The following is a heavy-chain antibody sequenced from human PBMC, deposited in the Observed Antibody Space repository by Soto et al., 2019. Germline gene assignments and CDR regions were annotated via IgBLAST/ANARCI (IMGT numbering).Heavy chain of an antibody. CDR3: ARRLNLGQRNEPFDY. Sequence: QLQLHESGPGLVKPSETLSLTCTVSGDSVSSKSYFWGWIRQSPGKGLEWIGNGYHSGSTYYNPSLKSRVTISVDTAKNRFSLELSSVTASDTVVYYCARRLNLGQRNEPFDYWGQGTLVTVSS. D-gene: IGHD1-1*01. V-gene: IGHV4-39*01. CDR1: GDSVSSKSYF. CDR2: GYHSGST. J-gene: IGHJ4*02.